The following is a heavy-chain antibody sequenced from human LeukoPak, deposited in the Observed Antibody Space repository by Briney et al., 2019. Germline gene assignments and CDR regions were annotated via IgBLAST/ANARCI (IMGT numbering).Heavy chain of an antibody. V-gene: IGHV1-69*04. D-gene: IGHD2-15*01. CDR3: ATLGYCSGDSCRHADY. Sequence: SVKVSCKASGGTFSSYAISWVRQAPGQGLEWMGRIIPILGIANYAQKFQGRVTITADKSTSTAYMELSSLRSEDTAVYYCATLGYCSGDSCRHADYWGQGTLVTVSS. J-gene: IGHJ4*02. CDR2: IIPILGIA. CDR1: GGTFSSYA.